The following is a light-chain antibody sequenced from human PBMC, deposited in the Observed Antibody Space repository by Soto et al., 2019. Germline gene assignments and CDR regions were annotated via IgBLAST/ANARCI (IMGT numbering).Light chain of an antibody. CDR1: PSVLYSSNNNNY. V-gene: IGKV4-1*01. J-gene: IGKJ2*01. Sequence: DIVMTQSQDSLAVSRGERATINCKSSPSVLYSSNNNNYLAWYQQRPGQTPKLLIYWASTLESGVPDLLRGSVSVTDFTLTITSLQAEDVAVYYFQQYESTPPPLGQWTKLEIK. CDR2: WAS. CDR3: QQYESTPPP.